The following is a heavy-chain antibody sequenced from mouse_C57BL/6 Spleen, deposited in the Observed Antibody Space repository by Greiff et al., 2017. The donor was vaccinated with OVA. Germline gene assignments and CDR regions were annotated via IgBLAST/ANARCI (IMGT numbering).Heavy chain of an antibody. J-gene: IGHJ4*01. CDR3: VRADYYGSSLYYAMDY. CDR2: IRSKSSNYAT. Sequence: GGGLVQPKGSLKLSCAASGFTFNTYAMHWVRQAPGKGLEWVARIRSKSSNYATYYADSVKDRFTISRDDSQSMLYLQMNNLKTEDTAMYYCVRADYYGSSLYYAMDYWGQGTSVTVSS. V-gene: IGHV10-3*01. D-gene: IGHD1-1*01. CDR1: GFTFNTYA.